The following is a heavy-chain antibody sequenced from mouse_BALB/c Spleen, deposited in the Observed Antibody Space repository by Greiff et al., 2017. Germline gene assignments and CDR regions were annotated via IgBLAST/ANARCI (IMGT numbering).Heavy chain of an antibody. CDR2: IDPANGNT. CDR1: GFNIKDTY. Sequence: EVKVVESGAELVKPGASVKLSCTASGFNIKDTYMHWVKQRPEQGLEWIGRIDPANGNTKYDPKFQGKATITADTSSNTAYLQLSSLTSEDTAVYYCARGGPYYGNYYAMDYWGQGTSVTVSS. CDR3: ARGGPYYGNYYAMDY. V-gene: IGHV14-3*02. J-gene: IGHJ4*01. D-gene: IGHD2-10*01.